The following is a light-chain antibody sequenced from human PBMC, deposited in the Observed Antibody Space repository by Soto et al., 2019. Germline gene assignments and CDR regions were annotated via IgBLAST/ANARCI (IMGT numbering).Light chain of an antibody. J-gene: IGKJ5*01. Sequence: EIVMTQSPFTMCLSXVEGATLSXXXSERIYSAYLGWYQQKPGQAPRLLIYGTSSRATGIPDRFSGSGSGTDFTLTISRLEPEDFAVYYCQQYGNSPITFGQGTRLEIK. CDR2: GTS. V-gene: IGKV3-20*01. CDR1: ERIYSAY. CDR3: QQYGNSPIT.